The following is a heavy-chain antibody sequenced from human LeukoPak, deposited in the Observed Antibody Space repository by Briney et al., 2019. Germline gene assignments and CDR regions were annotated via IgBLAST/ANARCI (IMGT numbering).Heavy chain of an antibody. CDR3: ARAYSYGFGGFMDY. D-gene: IGHD5-18*01. V-gene: IGHV3-30*04. CDR2: ISYDGSNK. CDR1: GFTFSSYA. Sequence: GGSLRLSCAASGFTFSSYAMHWVRQAPGKGLEWVAVISYDGSNKYYADSVKGRFTISRDNSKNTLYLQMNSLRAEDTAVYYCARAYSYGFGGFMDYWGQGTLVTVSS. J-gene: IGHJ4*02.